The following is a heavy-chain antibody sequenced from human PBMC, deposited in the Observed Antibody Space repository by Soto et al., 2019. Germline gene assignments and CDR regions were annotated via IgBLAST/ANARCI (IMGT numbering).Heavy chain of an antibody. J-gene: IGHJ6*02. CDR3: AKVKKGWGSYRQYSPPTNGMDV. V-gene: IGHV3-23*01. CDR1: GFTFSSYA. Sequence: GGSLRLSCAASGFTFSSYAMSWVRQAPGKGLEWVSAISGSGGSTYYADSVKGRFTISRDNSKNTLYLQMNSLRAEDTAVYYCAKVKKGWGSYRQYSPPTNGMDVWGQGTTVTVSS. D-gene: IGHD3-16*02. CDR2: ISGSGGST.